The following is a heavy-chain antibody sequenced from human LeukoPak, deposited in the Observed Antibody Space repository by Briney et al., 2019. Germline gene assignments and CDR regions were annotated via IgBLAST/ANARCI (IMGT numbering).Heavy chain of an antibody. CDR2: IKRDGSVK. D-gene: IGHD6-19*01. Sequence: PGGSLRLSCEASGFTFSSYWMSWVRQAPGKGLDWVANIKRDGSVKYYVDSVKGRFTISRDNTKNSLYLQINSVRAADTAVYFCARAGYSGGWSNYFYYMDAWGTGTTVTVSS. CDR1: GFTFSSYW. V-gene: IGHV3-7*01. CDR3: ARAGYSGGWSNYFYYMDA. J-gene: IGHJ6*03.